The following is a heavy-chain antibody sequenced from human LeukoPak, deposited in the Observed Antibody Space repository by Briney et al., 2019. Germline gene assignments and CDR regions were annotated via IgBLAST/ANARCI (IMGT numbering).Heavy chain of an antibody. Sequence: GGSLRLSCAASGFTFSDYYMSWIRQAPGKGLEWVSYISSSGSTIYYADSVKGRFTISRDNAKNSLYLQMNSLRAEDTAVYYCARDMGYCSSTSCYGRGTYYYYGMDVWGQGTTVTVSS. CDR3: ARDMGYCSSTSCYGRGTYYYYGMDV. V-gene: IGHV3-11*01. CDR1: GFTFSDYY. D-gene: IGHD2-2*01. CDR2: ISSSGSTI. J-gene: IGHJ6*02.